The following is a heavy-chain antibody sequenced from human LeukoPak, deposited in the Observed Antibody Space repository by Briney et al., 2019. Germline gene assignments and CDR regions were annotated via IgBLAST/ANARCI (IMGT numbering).Heavy chain of an antibody. J-gene: IGHJ6*03. Sequence: GGSLRLSCAASGFTFSSYGMHWVRQAPGKGLEWVAFIRYDGSNKYYADSVKGRFTISRDNSKNTLYLRMNSLRAEDTAVYYCAKEGVAGRYYYYYYMDVWGKGTTVTISS. CDR1: GFTFSSYG. CDR2: IRYDGSNK. V-gene: IGHV3-30*02. CDR3: AKEGVAGRYYYYYYMDV. D-gene: IGHD6-19*01.